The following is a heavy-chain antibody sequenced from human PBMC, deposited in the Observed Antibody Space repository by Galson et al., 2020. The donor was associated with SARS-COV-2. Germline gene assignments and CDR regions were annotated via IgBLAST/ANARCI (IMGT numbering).Heavy chain of an antibody. V-gene: IGHV1-24*01. CDR1: GYTLTELS. D-gene: IGHD1-26*01. CDR2: FDPEDGET. Sequence: ASAKVSCKVSGYTLTELSMHWVRQAPGKGLEWMGGFDPEDGETIYAQKFQGRVTMTEDTSTDTAYMELSSLRSEDTAVYYCATVPPPLVQWELSNWGQGTLVTVSS. CDR3: ATVPPPLVQWELSN. J-gene: IGHJ4*02.